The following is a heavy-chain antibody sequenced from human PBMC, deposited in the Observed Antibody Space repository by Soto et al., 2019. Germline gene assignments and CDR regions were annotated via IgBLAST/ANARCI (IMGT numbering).Heavy chain of an antibody. D-gene: IGHD3-22*01. V-gene: IGHV4-59*01. CDR2: IYYSGST. J-gene: IGHJ3*02. CDR1: GGSISSYY. Sequence: PSETLSLTCTVSGGSISSYYWSWIRQPPGKGLEWIGYIYYSGSTNYNPSLKSRVTISVDTSKNQFSLRLSSVTAADTAVYYCARVVISGYYLYYAFEIWGKRTMVTVSS. CDR3: ARVVISGYYLYYAFEI.